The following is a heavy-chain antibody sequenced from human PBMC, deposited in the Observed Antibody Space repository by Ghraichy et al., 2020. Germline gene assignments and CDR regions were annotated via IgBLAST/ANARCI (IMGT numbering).Heavy chain of an antibody. CDR1: GFTFIDRY. Sequence: GGSLRLSCAASGFTFIDRYMDWVRQAPGKGLEWVGRIRNRAQSYTTEYAASVKGRFVISRDDSKNSLYLQMNSLKTEDTAVYYCARRRDDFYYLDAWGQGTLVTVSS. D-gene: IGHD2-21*02. CDR3: ARRRDDFYYLDA. CDR2: IRNRAQSYTT. V-gene: IGHV3-72*01. J-gene: IGHJ4*02.